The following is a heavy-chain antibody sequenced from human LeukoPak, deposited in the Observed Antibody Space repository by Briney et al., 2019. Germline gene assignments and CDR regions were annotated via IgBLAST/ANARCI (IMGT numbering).Heavy chain of an antibody. J-gene: IGHJ4*02. D-gene: IGHD7-27*01. CDR1: GFTFSSYT. CDR2: ITTSDGNT. Sequence: GGSLRLSCAASGFTFSSYTMSWVRQAPGKGLEWVSTITTSDGNTYYADSVKGRFTVSRDNSKNTLYLQMSSLRAEDTAVYYCAKDGGLWVSAHWGDSWGRGTLVTVSS. CDR3: AKDGGLWVSAHWGDS. V-gene: IGHV3-23*01.